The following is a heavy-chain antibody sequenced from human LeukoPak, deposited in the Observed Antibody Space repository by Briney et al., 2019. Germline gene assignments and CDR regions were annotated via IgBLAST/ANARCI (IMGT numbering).Heavy chain of an antibody. CDR2: IYYSGST. CDR1: GGSISSGGYY. Sequence: SETLSLTCTVSGGSISSGGYYWSWIRQHPGKGLEWIGYIYYSGSTYYNPSLKSRVTISVDTSKNQFSLKLSSVTAADTAVYYCARQLTDAFDIWGQGTMVTVSS. CDR3: ARQLTDAFDI. J-gene: IGHJ3*02. V-gene: IGHV4-31*03. D-gene: IGHD3-10*01.